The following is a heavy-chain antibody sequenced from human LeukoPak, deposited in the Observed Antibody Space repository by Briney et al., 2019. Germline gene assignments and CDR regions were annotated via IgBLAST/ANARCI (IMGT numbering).Heavy chain of an antibody. Sequence: QPGGSLRLSCASSGFTFTSYAVSWVRQAPGKGLEWVSTISYSGGTTYHTDSVKGRFTISRDISKNTVYLQMNSLKAEGTAVYYCAKDGVVRGLGPYYFDSWGQGSLVTVSS. J-gene: IGHJ4*02. CDR3: AKDGVVRGLGPYYFDS. CDR2: ISYSGGTT. D-gene: IGHD3-10*01. V-gene: IGHV3-23*01. CDR1: GFTFTSYA.